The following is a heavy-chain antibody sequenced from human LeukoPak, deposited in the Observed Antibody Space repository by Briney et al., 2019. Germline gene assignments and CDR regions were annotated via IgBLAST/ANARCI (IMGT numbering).Heavy chain of an antibody. D-gene: IGHD3-16*01. Sequence: PGGSLRLSCAASGFTFSSYAMSWVRQAPGKGLEWVANIKQDGSEKYYVDSVKGRFTISRDNAKNSLYLQMNSLRAEDTAVYYCARVYAPGGFTEYFQHWGQGTLVTVSS. CDR2: IKQDGSEK. V-gene: IGHV3-7*01. CDR1: GFTFSSYA. CDR3: ARVYAPGGFTEYFQH. J-gene: IGHJ1*01.